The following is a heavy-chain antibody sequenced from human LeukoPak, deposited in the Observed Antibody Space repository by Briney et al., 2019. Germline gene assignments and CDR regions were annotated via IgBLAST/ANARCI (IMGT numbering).Heavy chain of an antibody. CDR2: IYSGGST. CDR3: ARDLAVDY. CDR1: VFTVSSNY. Sequence: GGSLRLSCAASVFTVSSNYMSWVRQAPGKGLEWVSVIYSGGSTYYADSVKGRFTISRDNSKNTLYLQMNSLRAEDTAVYYCARDLAVDYWGQGTLVTVSS. J-gene: IGHJ4*02. V-gene: IGHV3-53*01.